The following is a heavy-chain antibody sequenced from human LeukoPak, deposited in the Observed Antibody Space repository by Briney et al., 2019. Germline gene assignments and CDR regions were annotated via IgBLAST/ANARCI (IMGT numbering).Heavy chain of an antibody. CDR1: GFTFSDYS. D-gene: IGHD1-26*01. CDR3: ARLAGAGSSGFDY. CDR2: TSSSSSYM. J-gene: IGHJ4*02. V-gene: IGHV3-21*01. Sequence: GGSLGPSCAASGFTFSDYSMNWVRQAPVKGLEWVSSTSSSSSYMKYAESVRGRFTISRDNAKNSLYLHMSSLRAEDTAVYYCARLAGAGSSGFDYWGQGTLVTVSS.